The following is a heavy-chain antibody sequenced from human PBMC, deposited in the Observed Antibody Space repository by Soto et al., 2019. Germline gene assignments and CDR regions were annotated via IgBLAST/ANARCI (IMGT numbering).Heavy chain of an antibody. J-gene: IGHJ5*01. D-gene: IGHD1-26*01. V-gene: IGHV4-59*08. CDR1: GGSISSYY. Sequence: KASETLSLTCTVSGGSISSYYWSWIRQPPGKGLEWIGYIYYSGSTSYNPSLKSRVTLSVDTSKNQFSLKLSSVTAADTAVYYCSWWDGSGFVLCFHGRLSTDS. CDR2: IYYSGST. CDR3: SWWDGSGFVLCFHGRLSTDS.